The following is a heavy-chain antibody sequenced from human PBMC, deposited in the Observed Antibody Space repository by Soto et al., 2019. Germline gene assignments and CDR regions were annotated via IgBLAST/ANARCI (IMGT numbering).Heavy chain of an antibody. CDR2: ISGSGGST. Sequence: PGGSLRLSCAASGFTFSSYAMSWVRQAPGKGLEWVSAISGSGGSTYYADSVKGRFTISRDNSKNTLYLQMNSLRAEDTAVYYCAKRAAMATGPYYYYYGMDVWGQGTTVTVSS. D-gene: IGHD5-18*01. V-gene: IGHV3-23*01. CDR1: GFTFSSYA. CDR3: AKRAAMATGPYYYYYGMDV. J-gene: IGHJ6*02.